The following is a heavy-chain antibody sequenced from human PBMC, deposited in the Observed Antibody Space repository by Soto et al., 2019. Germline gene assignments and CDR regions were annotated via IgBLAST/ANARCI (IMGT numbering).Heavy chain of an antibody. J-gene: IGHJ6*02. CDR2: ISGSGGST. V-gene: IGHV3-23*01. D-gene: IGHD4-17*01. CDR3: AKDMGYGGNSAHYYGMDV. CDR1: GFTFSSYA. Sequence: GGSLRLSCAASGFTFSSYAMSWVRQAPGKGLEWVSAISGSGGSTYYADSVKGRFTISRDNSKNTLYLQMNSLRAEDTAVYYCAKDMGYGGNSAHYYGMDVWGQGTTVTVSS.